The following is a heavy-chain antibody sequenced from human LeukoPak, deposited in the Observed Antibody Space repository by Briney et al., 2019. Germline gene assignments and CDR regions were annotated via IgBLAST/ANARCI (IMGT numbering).Heavy chain of an antibody. Sequence: SETLSLTCTVSGPSISSSSYYWGWIRQPPGKGLEWIGSIYYSGSTYYNPSLKSRVTISVDTSKNQFSLKLSSGTAADTAVYYCARLAIEAGPATLDYWGQGTLVTVSS. J-gene: IGHJ4*02. CDR2: IYYSGST. D-gene: IGHD6-13*01. CDR3: ARLAIEAGPATLDY. CDR1: GPSISSSSYY. V-gene: IGHV4-39*01.